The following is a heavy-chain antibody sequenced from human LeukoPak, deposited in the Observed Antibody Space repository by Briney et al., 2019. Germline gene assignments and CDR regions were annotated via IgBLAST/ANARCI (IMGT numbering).Heavy chain of an antibody. V-gene: IGHV3-23*01. CDR1: GFTFSRYA. Sequence: TGGSLRLSCAASGFTFSRYAMSWVRQAPGKGLEWVSAVSGSGGSTYYADSVKGLFTISRDNSKNTLYLQMNSLRAEDTALYYCAKAKGIQLLRNYMDVWGKGTTVTVSS. CDR2: VSGSGGST. J-gene: IGHJ6*03. D-gene: IGHD5-18*01. CDR3: AKAKGIQLLRNYMDV.